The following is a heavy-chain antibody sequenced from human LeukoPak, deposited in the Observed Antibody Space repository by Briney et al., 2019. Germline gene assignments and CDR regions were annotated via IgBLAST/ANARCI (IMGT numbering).Heavy chain of an antibody. CDR3: AKTNYYDSSGYPDY. V-gene: IGHV3-9*01. D-gene: IGHD3-22*01. J-gene: IGHJ4*02. CDR2: ISWNSGSI. CDR1: GFTFDDYA. Sequence: PGRSLRLSCAASGFTFDDYAMHWVRQAPGKGLEWVSGISWNSGSIGYADSAKGRFTISRDNAKNSLYLQMNSLRAEGTALYYCAKTNYYDSSGYPDYWGQGTLVTVSS.